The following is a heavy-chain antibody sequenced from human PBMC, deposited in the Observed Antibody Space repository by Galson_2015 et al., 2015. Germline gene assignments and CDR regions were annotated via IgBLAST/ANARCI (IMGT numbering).Heavy chain of an antibody. J-gene: IGHJ4*02. D-gene: IGHD6-13*01. Sequence: SLRLSCAASGFTFSSYWMHWVRHAPGKGLVWVSRINGDGSSTSYADSVKGRFTISRDNAKNTLYLQMNSLRAEDTAVYYCARDSSPIYWGQGTLATVSS. CDR3: ARDSSPIY. V-gene: IGHV3-74*01. CDR2: INGDGSST. CDR1: GFTFSSYW.